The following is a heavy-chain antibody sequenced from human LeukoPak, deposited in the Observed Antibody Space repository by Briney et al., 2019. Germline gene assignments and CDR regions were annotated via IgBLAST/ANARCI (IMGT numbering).Heavy chain of an antibody. J-gene: IGHJ6*03. Sequence: AGGSLRLSCAASEFTFITYSMNWVRQAPGKGLEWVSSISSSSSYIYYADSVKGRFTISRDNAKNTLYLQMNSLRVEDTAVYYCAKDHYYGSGSYYNDNYMDVWGKGTTVTISS. CDR3: AKDHYYGSGSYYNDNYMDV. V-gene: IGHV3-21*01. D-gene: IGHD3-10*01. CDR2: ISSSSSYI. CDR1: EFTFITYS.